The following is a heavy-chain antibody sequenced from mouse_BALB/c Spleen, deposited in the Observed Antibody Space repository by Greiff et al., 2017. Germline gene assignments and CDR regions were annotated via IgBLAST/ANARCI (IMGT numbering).Heavy chain of an antibody. J-gene: IGHJ3*01. CDR3: ASYDEGAWFAY. V-gene: IGHV1-55*01. D-gene: IGHD2-12*01. CDR1: GYNFTSYW. CDR2: IYPGSGST. Sequence: QVQLQQPGAELVKPGTSVKLSCKASGYNFTSYWINWVKLRPGQGLEWIGDIYPGSGSTNYNEKFKSKATLTVDTSSSTAYMQLSSLASEDSALYYCASYDEGAWFAYWGQGTLVTVSA.